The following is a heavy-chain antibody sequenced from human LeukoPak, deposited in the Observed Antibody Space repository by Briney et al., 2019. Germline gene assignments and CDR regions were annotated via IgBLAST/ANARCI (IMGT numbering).Heavy chain of an antibody. CDR3: ARDGGFDCSSTSYPPGYYYYYMDV. CDR2: IIPIFGTA. J-gene: IGHJ6*03. V-gene: IGHV1-69*05. CDR1: GGTFSSYA. D-gene: IGHD2-2*01. Sequence: ASVKVSCKASGGTFSSYAISWVRQAPGQGLEWMGGIIPIFGTANYAQKFQGRVTITTDESTSTAYMELSSLRSEDTAVYYCARDGGFDCSSTSYPPGYYYYYMDVWGKGTTVTVSS.